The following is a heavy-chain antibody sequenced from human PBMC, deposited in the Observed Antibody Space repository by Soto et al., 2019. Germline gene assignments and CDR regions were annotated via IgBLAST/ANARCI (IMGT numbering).Heavy chain of an antibody. J-gene: IGHJ4*02. CDR1: GGSISSDDYY. CDR2: IYYTGRT. D-gene: IGHD2-15*01. Sequence: SETLSLTCSVSGGSISSDDYYWTWIRQPPGEGLEWIGYIYYTGRTSSTPSLESRVTISIDTSKNQFSLKLSSVSAADTAVYYCAREGSSSPEYFDFWGPGTLVAVSS. CDR3: AREGSSSPEYFDF. V-gene: IGHV4-30-4*01.